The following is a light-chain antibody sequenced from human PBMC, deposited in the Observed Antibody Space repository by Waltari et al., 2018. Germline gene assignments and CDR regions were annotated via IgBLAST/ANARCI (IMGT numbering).Light chain of an antibody. V-gene: IGLV2-23*02. CDR1: NSEDGSYDR. CDR2: EVS. Sequence: QSALTQPAPVSGSPGQTSTISCTGTNSEDGSYDRVSWYQQHPGKAPKDMNSEVSKRPSWVSNRFSGSKSGNTASLTISGLQAEDEADYYCCSYAGSSTFDWVFGGGTKLTVL. J-gene: IGLJ3*02. CDR3: CSYAGSSTFDWV.